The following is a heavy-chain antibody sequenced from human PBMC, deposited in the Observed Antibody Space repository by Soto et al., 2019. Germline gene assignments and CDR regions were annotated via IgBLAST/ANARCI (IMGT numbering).Heavy chain of an antibody. CDR3: ARRILLWSVRDAFDI. D-gene: IGHD3-10*01. CDR2: IYPEDSDT. Sequence: PGESLKISCKGFGYTYPSYWIGWVRQMPGKGLEWMGIIYPEDSDTRYSPSFQGQVTISADKSISTAYLHWSSLKASDTAMYYCARRILLWSVRDAFDIWGQGTMVTVSS. CDR1: GYTYPSYW. J-gene: IGHJ3*02. V-gene: IGHV5-51*01.